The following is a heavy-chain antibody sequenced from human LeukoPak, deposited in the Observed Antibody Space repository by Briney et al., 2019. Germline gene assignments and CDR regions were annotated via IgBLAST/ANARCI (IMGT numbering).Heavy chain of an antibody. CDR3: ARATRIAVTASHDYWFDP. V-gene: IGHV1-8*03. D-gene: IGHD6-19*01. J-gene: IGHJ5*02. Sequence: ASVKVSCKASGYIFTSYGINWVRQAPGQGLEWMGGIIPIFGTANYAQKFQGRVTITRNTSISTAYMELGSLRSEDTAVYYCARATRIAVTASHDYWFDPWGQGTLVTVSP. CDR2: IIPIFGTA. CDR1: GYIFTSYG.